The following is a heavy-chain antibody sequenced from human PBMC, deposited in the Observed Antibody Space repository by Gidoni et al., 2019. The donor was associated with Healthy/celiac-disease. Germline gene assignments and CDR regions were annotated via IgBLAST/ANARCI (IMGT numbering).Heavy chain of an antibody. CDR3: ARGRGSGYRGWFDP. V-gene: IGHV1-46*01. Sequence: VPLVQSGAEVKKPGASVTVSCKASGYTFPSYYMHWVRQAPGQGLEWMGIINTRGGSTSYAQKFQGRVTMTRDTSTSTVYMELSSLRSEDTAVYYCARGRGSGYRGWFDPWGQGTLVTVSS. D-gene: IGHD3-22*01. CDR2: INTRGGST. J-gene: IGHJ5*02. CDR1: GYTFPSYY.